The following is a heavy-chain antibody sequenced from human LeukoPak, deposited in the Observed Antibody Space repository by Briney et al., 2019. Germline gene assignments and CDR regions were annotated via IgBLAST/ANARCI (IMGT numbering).Heavy chain of an antibody. J-gene: IGHJ6*02. CDR3: ARDEAAAGSGMDV. Sequence: GGSLRLSCAASGFTVSSNYMSWVRQAPGKGLEWVSVIYSGGSTYYADSVKGRFTISRDNSKNTLYLQMNSLRAEGTAVYYCARDEAAAGSGMDVWGQGTTVTVSS. D-gene: IGHD6-13*01. CDR1: GFTVSSNY. V-gene: IGHV3-53*01. CDR2: IYSGGST.